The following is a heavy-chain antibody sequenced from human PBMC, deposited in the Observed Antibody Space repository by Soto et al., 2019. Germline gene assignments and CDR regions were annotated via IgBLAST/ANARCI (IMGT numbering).Heavy chain of an antibody. V-gene: IGHV3-7*01. D-gene: IGHD4-4*01. CDR3: VRGGSNYAS. CDR1: GFTFSDSW. Sequence: EVQLVESGGSLVQPGGSLRLSCTASGFTFSDSWMTWVRQAPGKGLEWVARIKPDESEKKYADSVKGRFSISRDNAKNSMYFQMDSLRGEDTALYYCVRGGSNYASWGQGTLVTVSS. J-gene: IGHJ5*02. CDR2: IKPDESEK.